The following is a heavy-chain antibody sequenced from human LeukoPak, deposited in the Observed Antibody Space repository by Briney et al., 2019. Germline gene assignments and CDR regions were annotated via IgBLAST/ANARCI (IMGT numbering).Heavy chain of an antibody. J-gene: IGHJ5*02. CDR2: INSDGSST. CDR3: ASVPAYAYGSGGLYP. CDR1: GFTFSSYW. D-gene: IGHD3-10*01. V-gene: IGHV3-74*01. Sequence: GGSLRLSCAASGFTFSSYWMHWVRQAPGKGLVWVSRINSDGSSTSYADSVKGRFTISRDNAKNTLYLQMNSLRAEDTAVYYCASVPAYAYGSGGLYPWGQGTLVTVSS.